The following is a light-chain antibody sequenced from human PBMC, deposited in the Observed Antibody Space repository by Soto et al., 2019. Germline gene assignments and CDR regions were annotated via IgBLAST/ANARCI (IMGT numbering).Light chain of an antibody. CDR2: SDN. Sequence: QSVLTQPPSASWTPGQRVTISCSGSSSNIGTNTVIWYQQLPGAAPKLLIYSDNQRPSGVPDRFSGSTSGTSASLAISGLQSEDEADYYCAAWDVSLVVFGGGTKVTVL. J-gene: IGLJ2*01. V-gene: IGLV1-44*01. CDR1: SSNIGTNT. CDR3: AAWDVSLVV.